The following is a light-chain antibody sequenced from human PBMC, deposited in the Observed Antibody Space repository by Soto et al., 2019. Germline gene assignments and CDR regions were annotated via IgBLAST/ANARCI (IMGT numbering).Light chain of an antibody. Sequence: DIQMTQSPSTLSASVGDRVTITCRASQSISSWLAWYQQKPGKAPKLLIYDASSLESGVPSRFSGSGSGTEFTLTISSLQPDDFATYYCQQLGTFGQGTRWIP. V-gene: IGKV1-5*01. CDR1: QSISSW. CDR3: QQLGT. CDR2: DAS. J-gene: IGKJ1*01.